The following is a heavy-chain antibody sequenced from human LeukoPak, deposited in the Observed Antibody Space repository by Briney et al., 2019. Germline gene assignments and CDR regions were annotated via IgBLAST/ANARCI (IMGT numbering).Heavy chain of an antibody. Sequence: SETLSLTCAVYGGSFGGYYWSWIRQPPGKGLEWIGEINDSGSSNYIPSLKSRVTISVDTSKNQFSLKLSSVTAADTAVYYCARGRRGIHYDSSGLSRFDYWGQGTLVTVSS. CDR3: ARGRRGIHYDSSGLSRFDY. V-gene: IGHV4-34*01. CDR2: INDSGSS. D-gene: IGHD3-22*01. J-gene: IGHJ4*02. CDR1: GGSFGGYY.